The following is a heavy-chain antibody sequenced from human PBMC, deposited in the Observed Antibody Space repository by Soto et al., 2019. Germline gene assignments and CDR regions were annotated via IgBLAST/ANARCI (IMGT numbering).Heavy chain of an antibody. Sequence: QVQLQESGPGLVKPSQTLSLTCTVSGGSISSGGYYWSWIRQHPGKGLEWIGYIYYSGSTYYNPSLKSRVTISVDTSKNQFSLKLSSVNAADTAVYYCARVPMYYDFWSGYHAEYYFDYWGQGTLVTVSS. V-gene: IGHV4-31*03. CDR3: ARVPMYYDFWSGYHAEYYFDY. CDR2: IYYSGST. CDR1: GGSISSGGYY. J-gene: IGHJ4*02. D-gene: IGHD3-3*01.